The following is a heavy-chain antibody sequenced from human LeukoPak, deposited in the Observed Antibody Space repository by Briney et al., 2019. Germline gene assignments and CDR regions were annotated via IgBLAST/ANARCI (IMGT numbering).Heavy chain of an antibody. CDR1: GFTVSTHY. D-gene: IGHD2-2*01. CDR2: IYSGGST. Sequence: PGGSLTLSCAASGFTVSTHYMTWVRQAPGKGLECVSVIYSGGSTYYADSVKGRFTVSRDNSKNTLYLQMNSLRAEDTAMYYCARGLGYCTSTTCLLPFDYWGQGTLVTVSS. CDR3: ARGLGYCTSTTCLLPFDY. J-gene: IGHJ4*02. V-gene: IGHV3-53*01.